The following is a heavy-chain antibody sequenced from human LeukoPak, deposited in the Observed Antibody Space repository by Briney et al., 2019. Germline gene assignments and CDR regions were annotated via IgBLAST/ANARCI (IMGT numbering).Heavy chain of an antibody. J-gene: IGHJ5*02. CDR3: ARAGWYSSSSWFDP. CDR1: GYTFTSYY. V-gene: IGHV1-8*01. Sequence: ASVKVSCKASGYTFTSYYINWVRQATGQGPEWMGWMNPNSGNTDYAQRFQGRVTMTRNTSISTAYMELSSLRSEDTAVYYCARAGWYSSSSWFDPWGQGTLVTVSS. D-gene: IGHD6-6*01. CDR2: MNPNSGNT.